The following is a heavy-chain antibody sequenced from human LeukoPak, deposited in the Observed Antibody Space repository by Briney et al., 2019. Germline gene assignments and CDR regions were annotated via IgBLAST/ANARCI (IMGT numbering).Heavy chain of an antibody. Sequence: PSETLSLTCAVSGYSIRSGYYWGWIRQPPGKGLEWFGSVFSGNTYYNPSLKSRVIISVDTSKNQFSLDLSSVTAADTAVYYCARLRGSYYYFDSWGQGTLVTVSS. CDR3: ARLRGSYYYFDS. J-gene: IGHJ4*02. CDR1: GYSIRSGYY. CDR2: VFSGNT. V-gene: IGHV4-38-2*01. D-gene: IGHD1-26*01.